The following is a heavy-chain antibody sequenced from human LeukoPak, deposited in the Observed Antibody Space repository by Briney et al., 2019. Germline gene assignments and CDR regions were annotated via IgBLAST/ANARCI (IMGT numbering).Heavy chain of an antibody. V-gene: IGHV4-38-2*01. D-gene: IGHD3-10*01. Sequence: SETLSLTCAVSGYSISSGYYWGWIRQPPGKGLEWIGSIYHSGSTYYNPSLKSRVTISVDTSKNQFSLKLSSVAAADTAVYYCARGRGVVRGARYYYYYGLDVWGKGTTVTVSS. CDR1: GYSISSGYY. J-gene: IGHJ6*04. CDR3: ARGRGVVRGARYYYYYGLDV. CDR2: IYHSGST.